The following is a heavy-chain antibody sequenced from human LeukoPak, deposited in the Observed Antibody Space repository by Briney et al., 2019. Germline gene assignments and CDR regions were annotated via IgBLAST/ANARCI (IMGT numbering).Heavy chain of an antibody. D-gene: IGHD3-22*01. CDR1: GFTFSSYG. CDR3: AKNLQDYYDSSGYYPGSPLPSTDFDY. J-gene: IGHJ4*02. V-gene: IGHV3-23*01. CDR2: ISGSGGST. Sequence: PGGTLRLSCAASGFTFSSYGMSWVRQAPGKGLEWVSAISGSGGSTYYADSVKGRFTISRDNSKNTLYLQMNSLRAEDTAVYYCAKNLQDYYDSSGYYPGSPLPSTDFDYWGQGALVTVSS.